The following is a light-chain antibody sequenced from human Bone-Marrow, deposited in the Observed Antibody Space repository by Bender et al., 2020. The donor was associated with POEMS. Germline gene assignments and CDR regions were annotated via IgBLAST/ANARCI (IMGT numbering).Light chain of an antibody. J-gene: IGLJ1*01. CDR3: CSYAGGNSFV. CDR1: SSDVGAYNY. CDR2: DVS. V-gene: IGLV2-14*01. Sequence: QSVLTQPASVSGSPGQSIAISCTGTSSDVGAYNYVSWYQQHPGKAPKLMIYDVSNRPSGVSNRFSGSKSGNTASLTISGLQSDDEADYYCCSYAGGNSFVFGSGTMVTVL.